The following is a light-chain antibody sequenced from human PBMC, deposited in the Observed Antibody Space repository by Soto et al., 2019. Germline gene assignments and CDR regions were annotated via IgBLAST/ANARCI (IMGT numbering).Light chain of an antibody. Sequence: DIQMTQSPSSLSASVGDRVTITCRASQGISSYLAWYQQKPGKVPKLLIYGASTLHSGVPSRFSGSGSGTEFTLTINSLQPEDVATYYCQRYNSVPNTFGPGTKVDIK. CDR2: GAS. J-gene: IGKJ3*01. CDR1: QGISSY. V-gene: IGKV1-27*01. CDR3: QRYNSVPNT.